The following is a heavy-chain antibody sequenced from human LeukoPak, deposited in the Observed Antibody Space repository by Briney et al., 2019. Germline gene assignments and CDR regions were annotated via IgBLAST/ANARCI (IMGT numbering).Heavy chain of an antibody. D-gene: IGHD3-22*01. CDR1: GFTFSSYA. J-gene: IGHJ4*02. CDR2: ISGSGGSI. CDR3: VKGHDSSGYSIDY. V-gene: IGHV3-23*01. Sequence: GGSLRLSCAASGFTFSSYAMSWVRQAPGKGLEWVSAISGSGGSIYYADSVKGRFTISRDNSKNTLYLQMNSLRAEDTAVYYCVKGHDSSGYSIDYWGQGTLVTVSS.